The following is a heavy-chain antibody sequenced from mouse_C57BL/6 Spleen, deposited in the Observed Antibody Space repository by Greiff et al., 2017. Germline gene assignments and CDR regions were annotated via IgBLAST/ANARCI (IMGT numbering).Heavy chain of an antibody. CDR1: GYTFTSYW. CDR2: IHPNSGST. Sequence: VQLQQSGAELVKPGASVKLSCKASGYTFTSYWMHWVKQRPGQGLEWIGMIHPNSGSTNYNEKFKSKATLTVDKSSSTSCMQLSSLTSEDSAVYYCARGGTVVAKGYFDVWGTGTTVTVSS. CDR3: ARGGTVVAKGYFDV. J-gene: IGHJ1*03. D-gene: IGHD1-1*01. V-gene: IGHV1-64*01.